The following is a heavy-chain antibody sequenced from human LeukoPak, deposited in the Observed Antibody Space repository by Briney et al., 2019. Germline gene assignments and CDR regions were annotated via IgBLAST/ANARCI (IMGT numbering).Heavy chain of an antibody. D-gene: IGHD2-15*01. CDR1: GGSISNYF. CDR2: TYSSGST. J-gene: IGHJ4*02. CDR3: ARDSCSGNSCYRESQFDS. V-gene: IGHV4-4*07. Sequence: SETLSLTCIVSGGSISNYFWSWIRQPAGEGLEWIGRTYSSGSTSYSPSLRSRVTMSVDTSKNQFSLKLSYVTAADTAVYYCARDSCSGNSCYRESQFDSWGQGTLVTVSS.